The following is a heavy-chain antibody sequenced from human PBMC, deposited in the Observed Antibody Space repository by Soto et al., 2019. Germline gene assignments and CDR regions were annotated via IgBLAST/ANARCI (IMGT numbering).Heavy chain of an antibody. CDR2: ISGSSTTT. Sequence: EVQLLESGGALVQPGGSQRLSCVASEFTFTSYVMSWVRQAPGKGLEWVSSISGSSTTTYYADSVKGRFTISRDNSKSTLYLQMNSLRAEDTAIYYCAKGTGGSYPWFDYWGQGTLVTVSS. V-gene: IGHV3-23*01. J-gene: IGHJ4*02. D-gene: IGHD1-26*01. CDR3: AKGTGGSYPWFDY. CDR1: EFTFTSYV.